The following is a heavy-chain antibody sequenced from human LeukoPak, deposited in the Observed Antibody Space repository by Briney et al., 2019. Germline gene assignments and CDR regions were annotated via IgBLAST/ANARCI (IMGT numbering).Heavy chain of an antibody. CDR1: GFTFSSYS. CDR2: ISSSSSYI. CDR3: ARRHMYSSSSLEEYYYYYYVDV. Sequence: PGGSLRLSCAASGFTFSSYSMNWVRQAPGKGLEWVSSISSSSSYIYYADSVKGRFTISRDNAKNSLYLQMNSLRAEDTAVYYCARRHMYSSSSLEEYYYYYYVDVWGKGTTVTVSS. D-gene: IGHD6-6*01. V-gene: IGHV3-21*01. J-gene: IGHJ6*03.